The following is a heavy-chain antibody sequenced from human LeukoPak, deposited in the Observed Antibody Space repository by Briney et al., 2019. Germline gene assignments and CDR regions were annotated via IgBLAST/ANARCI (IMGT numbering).Heavy chain of an antibody. Sequence: PSETLSLTCAVYGGSFSGYYWSWIRQPPGKGLEWIGEINHSGSTNYNPSLKSRVTISVDTSKNQFSLKLSSVTAADTAVYYCARTPCIAVAKRWFDPWGQGALVTVSS. D-gene: IGHD6-19*01. V-gene: IGHV4-34*01. CDR3: ARTPCIAVAKRWFDP. J-gene: IGHJ5*02. CDR2: INHSGST. CDR1: GGSFSGYY.